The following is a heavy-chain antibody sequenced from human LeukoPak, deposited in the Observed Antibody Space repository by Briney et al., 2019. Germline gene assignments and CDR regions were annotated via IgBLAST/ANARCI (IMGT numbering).Heavy chain of an antibody. V-gene: IGHV3-53*01. CDR3: ARDRNYHGNRAYYDRRPNDAFDI. D-gene: IGHD3-22*01. J-gene: IGHJ3*02. CDR2: IYSGGST. CDR1: GFTVSSNY. Sequence: PGGSLRLSCAASGFTVSSNYMSWVRQAPGKGLEWVSVIYSGGSTYYADSVKGRFTISRDNAKNSLYLQMNSLRAEDTAVYYCARDRNYHGNRAYYDRRPNDAFDIWGQGTMVTVSS.